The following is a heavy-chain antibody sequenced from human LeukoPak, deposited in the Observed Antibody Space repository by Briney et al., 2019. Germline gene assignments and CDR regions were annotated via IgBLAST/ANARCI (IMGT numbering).Heavy chain of an antibody. D-gene: IGHD3-10*01. CDR1: GFTFSESY. CDR3: ARIGSYGSGYYHYYYMDV. J-gene: IGHJ6*03. CDR2: ISSGGSTI. Sequence: GGSLRLSCAASGFTFSESYMTWIRQAPGKGLEWLSYISSGGSTIDYADSVKGRFTISRDNTKNSLYLQMNSLRAEDTAVYYCARIGSYGSGYYHYYYMDVWGKGTTVTVSS. V-gene: IGHV3-11*04.